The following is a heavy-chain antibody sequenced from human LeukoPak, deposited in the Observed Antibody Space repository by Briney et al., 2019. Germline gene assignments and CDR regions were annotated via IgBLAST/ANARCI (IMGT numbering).Heavy chain of an antibody. J-gene: IGHJ4*02. CDR2: IHHSGTT. D-gene: IGHD3-3*01. Sequence: KLSETLSLTCAVSGYSVSNTYYWGWIRQPPGEGLEWVGSIHHSGTTYYNPSLKSRVVISLDTSKNQFSLKLSSVTAADTAVYCASGYLDGWGTFDYWGQGILVTVSS. CDR3: SGYLDGWGTFDY. V-gene: IGHV4-38-2*01. CDR1: GYSVSNTYY.